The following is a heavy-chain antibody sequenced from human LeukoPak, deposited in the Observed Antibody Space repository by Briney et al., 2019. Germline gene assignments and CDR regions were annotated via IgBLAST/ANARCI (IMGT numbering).Heavy chain of an antibody. D-gene: IGHD1-26*01. CDR3: ARATPPEGSYVHFDY. CDR1: GGPISSSNYY. Sequence: PSETLSLTCTVSGGPISSSNYYWGWIRQPPGKGLEWIGSIYYSGSTYYNPSLKSRVTISVDTSKNQFSLKLSSVTAADTAVYYCARATPPEGSYVHFDYWGQGTLVTVSS. V-gene: IGHV4-39*07. CDR2: IYYSGST. J-gene: IGHJ4*02.